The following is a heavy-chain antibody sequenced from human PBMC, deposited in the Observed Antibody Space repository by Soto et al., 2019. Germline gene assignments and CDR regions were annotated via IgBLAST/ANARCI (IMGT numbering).Heavy chain of an antibody. J-gene: IGHJ4*02. V-gene: IGHV3-23*01. CDR1: GFTFSNYA. CDR3: AKDICPCYDSGGYYSPFHH. CDR2: ISGSGGST. Sequence: EVQLLESGGGLVQPGGALRLSCAASGFTFSNYAMSWVRQAPGKGLEWVSTISGSGGSTYYADSVKGRFTISRDNSKNTLNLQMSSLRAEDTAVYYCAKDICPCYDSGGYYSPFHHWGQGTLVTVSS. D-gene: IGHD3-22*01.